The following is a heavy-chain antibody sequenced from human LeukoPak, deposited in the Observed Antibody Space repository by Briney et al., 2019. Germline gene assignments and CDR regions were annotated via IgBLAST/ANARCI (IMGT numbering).Heavy chain of an antibody. Sequence: SETLSLTCAVYGGSFSGYYWSWIRQPPGKGLEWIGEINHSGSTNYNPSLKSRVTISVDTSKNQFSLKLSSVTAADTAVYYCAREDYVLNGYYRSKYYFDYWGQGTLVTVSS. CDR3: AREDYVLNGYYRSKYYFDY. CDR1: GGSFSGYY. D-gene: IGHD3-9*01. J-gene: IGHJ4*02. V-gene: IGHV4-34*01. CDR2: INHSGST.